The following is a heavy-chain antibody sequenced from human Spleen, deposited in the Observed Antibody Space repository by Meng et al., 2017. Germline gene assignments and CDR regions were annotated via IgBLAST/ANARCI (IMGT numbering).Heavy chain of an antibody. CDR2: INHSGST. V-gene: IGHV4-34*01. CDR1: GGSFSDYY. D-gene: IGHD4-11*01. Sequence: HDWGAAVFTPSEHLPLTCVVSGGSFSDYYWSWIRQPPGKGLEWIGEINHSGSTNYNPSLESRATISVDTSQNNLSLKLSSVTAADSAVYYCARGPTTMAHDFDYWGQGTLVTVSS. CDR3: ARGPTTMAHDFDY. J-gene: IGHJ4*02.